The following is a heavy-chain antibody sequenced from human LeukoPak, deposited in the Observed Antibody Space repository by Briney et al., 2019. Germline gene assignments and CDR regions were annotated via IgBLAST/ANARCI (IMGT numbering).Heavy chain of an antibody. CDR1: GFTFSSYE. CDR3: ARDLCSGGSCYSGTSDAFDI. J-gene: IGHJ3*02. V-gene: IGHV3-48*03. CDR2: ISSSGSTI. D-gene: IGHD2-15*01. Sequence: GGSLRLSCAASGFTFSSYEMNRVRQAPGKGLEWVSYISSSGSTIYYADSVKGRFTISRDNAKNSLYLQMNSLRAEDTAVYYCARDLCSGGSCYSGTSDAFDIWGQGTMVTVSS.